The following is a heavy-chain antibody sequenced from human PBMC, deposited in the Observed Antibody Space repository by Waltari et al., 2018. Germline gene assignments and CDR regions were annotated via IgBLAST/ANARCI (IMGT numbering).Heavy chain of an antibody. J-gene: IGHJ5*02. D-gene: IGHD5-12*01. CDR1: GYTFTGYY. Sequence: QVQLVQSGAEVKKPGASVKVSCKASGYTFTGYYMHWVRQAPGQGLEWMGWINPKSGGTNYAQKFQGRVTMTRDTSISTAYMELSRLRSDDTAVYYCARGVATIRGVGFDPWGQGTLVTVSS. CDR3: ARGVATIRGVGFDP. CDR2: INPKSGGT. V-gene: IGHV1-2*02.